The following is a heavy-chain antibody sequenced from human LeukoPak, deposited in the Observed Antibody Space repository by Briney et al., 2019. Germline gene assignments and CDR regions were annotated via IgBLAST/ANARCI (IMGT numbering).Heavy chain of an antibody. CDR3: VREATGYTFDY. J-gene: IGHJ4*02. Sequence: PGGSLRLSCAASGFTISPYAMNWVRQAPGKGLEWVSSISYTSSYIFYADSVKGRFTISRDNAKNSLYLQMNCLRAEDTAVYYCVREATGYTFDYWGQGTLVTVSS. CDR2: ISYTSSYI. CDR1: GFTISPYA. D-gene: IGHD1-14*01. V-gene: IGHV3-21*01.